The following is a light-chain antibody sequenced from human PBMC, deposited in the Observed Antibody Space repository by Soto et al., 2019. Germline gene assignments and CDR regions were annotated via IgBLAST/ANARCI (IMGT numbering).Light chain of an antibody. CDR2: EVS. J-gene: IGLJ1*01. CDR1: SSDVGGYNY. Sequence: QSALTQPASVSGSPGQSITISCTATSSDVGGYNYVSWYQQHPDKAPKLMIYEVSNRPSGVSNRFSGSKSGNTASLTISGLQAEDEADYYCSSYTISNTYVFGTGTKLTVL. CDR3: SSYTISNTYV. V-gene: IGLV2-14*01.